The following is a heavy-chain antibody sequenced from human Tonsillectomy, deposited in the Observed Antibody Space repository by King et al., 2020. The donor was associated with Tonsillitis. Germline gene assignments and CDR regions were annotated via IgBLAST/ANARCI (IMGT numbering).Heavy chain of an antibody. V-gene: IGHV1-69*09. J-gene: IGHJ4*02. CDR3: ARAAPPDCGGDCYTFDS. D-gene: IGHD2-21*02. CDR2: IIPILGIA. CDR1: GGTFSSYA. Sequence: VQLVESGAEVKKPGSSVKVSCKASGGTFSSYAISWVRQAPGQGLEWMGRIIPILGIANYAQKFQGRVTITADKSTSTAYMELSSLRSEDTAVYYCARAAPPDCGGDCYTFDSGGQGTLATVSS.